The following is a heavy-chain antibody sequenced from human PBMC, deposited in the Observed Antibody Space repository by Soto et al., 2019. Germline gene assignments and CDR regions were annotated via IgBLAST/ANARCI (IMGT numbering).Heavy chain of an antibody. V-gene: IGHV4-30-2*01. CDR3: ARTPDI. Sequence: QLQLQESGSGLVKPSQTLSLTCAVSGGSISSGGYSWSWIRQPPGKGLEWIGYIYYGSTYYNPSLKSRVTISVDRSKNQFSLKLSSVTAADTAVDYCARTPDIWGQGTMVTVSS. CDR2: IYYGST. CDR1: GGSISSGGYS. J-gene: IGHJ3*02.